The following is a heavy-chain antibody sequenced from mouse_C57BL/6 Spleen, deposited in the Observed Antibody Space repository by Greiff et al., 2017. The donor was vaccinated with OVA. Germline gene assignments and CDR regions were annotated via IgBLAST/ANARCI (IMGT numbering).Heavy chain of an antibody. D-gene: IGHD2-1*01. J-gene: IGHJ2*01. Sequence: VKLMESGPGLVQPSQSLSITCTVSGFSLTSYGVHWVRQSPGKGLEWLGVIWSGGSTDYNAAFISRLSISKDNSKSQVFFKMNSLQADDTAIYYCARNTYGKGGYYFDYWGQGTTLTVSS. CDR3: ARNTYGKGGYYFDY. V-gene: IGHV2-2*01. CDR1: GFSLTSYG. CDR2: IWSGGST.